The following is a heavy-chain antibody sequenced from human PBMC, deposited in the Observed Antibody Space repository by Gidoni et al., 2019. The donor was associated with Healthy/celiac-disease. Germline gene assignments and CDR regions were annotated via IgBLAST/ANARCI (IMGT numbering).Heavy chain of an antibody. V-gene: IGHV4-38-2*01. CDR3: ARLGYYYGMDV. J-gene: IGHJ6*02. CDR2: ISHSGST. Sequence: QVQLPESGPGLVKPSETLSLTCAVPGYSISSGYYWGWIRQPPGKGLEWIGSISHSGSTYYNPSLKSRVTISVDTSKNQFSLKLSSVTAADTAVYYCARLGYYYGMDVWGQGTTVTVSS. CDR1: GYSISSGYY.